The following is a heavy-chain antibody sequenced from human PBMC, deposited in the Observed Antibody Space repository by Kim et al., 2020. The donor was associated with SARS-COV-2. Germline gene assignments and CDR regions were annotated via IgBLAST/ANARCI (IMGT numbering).Heavy chain of an antibody. CDR3: ARDSWSRLRGVTYSYYGMDV. V-gene: IGHV3-30-3*01. Sequence: GGSLRLSCAASGFTFSSCAMHWVRQAPGKGLEWVAVISYDGSNKNYADSVKGRFTISRDNSKNTLYLQMNSLRAEDTALYYCARDSWSRLRGVTYSYYGMDVWGRGTTVTVSS. CDR1: GFTFSSCA. CDR2: ISYDGSNK. J-gene: IGHJ6*02. D-gene: IGHD3-10*01.